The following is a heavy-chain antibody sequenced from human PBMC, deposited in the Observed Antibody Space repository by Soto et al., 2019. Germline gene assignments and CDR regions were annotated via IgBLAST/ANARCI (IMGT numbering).Heavy chain of an antibody. D-gene: IGHD6-19*01. J-gene: IGHJ5*02. V-gene: IGHV4-61*01. Sequence: QVQLQESGPGLVKPSETLSLTCTVSGGSVSSGSYYWSWIRQPPGKGLEWIGYIYYSGSTNYNPSIKSRVTISVDTSKNQFSLKLSSVTAADTAVYYCARDSSGWYVHWGQGTLVTVSS. CDR1: GGSVSSGSYY. CDR2: IYYSGST. CDR3: ARDSSGWYVH.